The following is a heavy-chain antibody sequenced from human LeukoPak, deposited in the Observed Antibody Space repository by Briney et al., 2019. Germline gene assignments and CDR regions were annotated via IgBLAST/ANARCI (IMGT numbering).Heavy chain of an antibody. D-gene: IGHD5-24*01. CDR1: GFSFSNYW. CDR3: ARALGKLQPYYYYYGLDV. Sequence: GGSLRLSCAAYGFSFSNYWMSWVRQPPGKGLEWVASINQDGSAKYYVDSVKGRFTVSRDNGKNSLYLQMNYLRVEDTAVYYCARALGKLQPYYYYYGLDVWGQGTTVTVSS. V-gene: IGHV3-7*01. CDR2: INQDGSAK. J-gene: IGHJ6*02.